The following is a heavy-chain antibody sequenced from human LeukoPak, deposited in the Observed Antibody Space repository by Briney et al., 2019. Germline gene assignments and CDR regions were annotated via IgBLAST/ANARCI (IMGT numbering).Heavy chain of an antibody. Sequence: GGSLRLSCAASGFTFTNYRMHWVRQAPGKGLVWVSRIHSDGSSTNYADSVTGRFTISRDNAKNTLYLQMNSLRAEDTAVYYCARDAAAAGIIFDSWGQGTLVTVSS. CDR2: IHSDGSST. CDR3: ARDAAAAGIIFDS. D-gene: IGHD6-13*01. CDR1: GFTFTNYR. J-gene: IGHJ4*02. V-gene: IGHV3-74*01.